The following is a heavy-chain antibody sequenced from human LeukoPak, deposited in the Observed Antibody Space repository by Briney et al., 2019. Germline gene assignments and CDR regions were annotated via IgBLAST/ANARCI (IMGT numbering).Heavy chain of an antibody. J-gene: IGHJ6*02. CDR2: IWYDGSNK. D-gene: IGHD6-19*01. V-gene: IGHV3-33*01. CDR1: GFTFSSYG. CDR3: ARGPVAGALYYYGMDV. Sequence: GRSLRLSCVASGFTFSSYGMHWARQAPGKGLEWVAVIWYDGSNKKYVDSVKGRFTISRDNSKNTLFLQMNSLRAEDTAVYSCARGPVAGALYYYGMDVWGQGTTVTVSS.